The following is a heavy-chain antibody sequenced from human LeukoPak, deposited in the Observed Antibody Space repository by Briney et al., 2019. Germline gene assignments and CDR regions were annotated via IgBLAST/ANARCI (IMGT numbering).Heavy chain of an antibody. J-gene: IGHJ5*02. CDR1: GFTFSSYA. CDR3: AKDDNYIRFLS. Sequence: GGSLRLSCAASGFTFSSYAMSWVRQAPGKGLEWVSAISGSGGSTYYADSVKGRFTISRDNSKNTVYLQMNSLRADDTAVYYCAKDDNYIRFLSWGQGTLVTVSS. CDR2: ISGSGGST. D-gene: IGHD3-16*01. V-gene: IGHV3-23*01.